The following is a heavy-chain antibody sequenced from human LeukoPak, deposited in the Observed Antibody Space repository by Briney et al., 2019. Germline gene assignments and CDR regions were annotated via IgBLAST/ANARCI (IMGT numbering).Heavy chain of an antibody. CDR2: INPNSGGT. CDR3: ARDPGYCSGGSCYSDAFDI. J-gene: IGHJ3*02. D-gene: IGHD2-15*01. CDR1: GYTFTGYY. V-gene: IGHV1-2*02. Sequence: ASVKVSCKASGYTFTGYYMHWVRQAPGQGLEWMGWINPNSGGTNYAQKFQGRVTMTRDTSISTAYMELSRLRPDDTAVYYCARDPGYCSGGSCYSDAFDIWGRGTMVTVSS.